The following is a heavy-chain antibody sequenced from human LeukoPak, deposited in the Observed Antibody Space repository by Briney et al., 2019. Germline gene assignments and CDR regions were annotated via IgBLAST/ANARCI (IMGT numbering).Heavy chain of an antibody. J-gene: IGHJ4*02. V-gene: IGHV4-34*01. CDR3: ARVVGRYYKIDF. CDR1: GGSFSDYY. Sequence: SETLSLTCAVYGGSFSDYYWSWIRQSPGKGLEWIGEIHHSGNTNYKPSLKSRVTISVDTSKNQFSLKLTSVTAADTAVYYCARVVGRYYKIDFWGQGTPVTASS. CDR2: IHHSGNT. D-gene: IGHD1-26*01.